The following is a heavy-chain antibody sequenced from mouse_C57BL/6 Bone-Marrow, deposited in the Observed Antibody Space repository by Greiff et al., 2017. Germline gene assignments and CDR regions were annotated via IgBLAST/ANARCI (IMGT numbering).Heavy chain of an antibody. Sequence: EVKVVESGGGLVQPGGSLKLSCAASGFTFSDYGMAWVRQAPRKGPEWVAFISNLAYSIYYADTVTCRFTISRENAKNTLYLEMSSLRSEDTAMYYCARRDWYWYFDVWGTGTTVTVSS. CDR1: GFTFSDYG. CDR3: ARRDWYWYFDV. J-gene: IGHJ1*03. V-gene: IGHV5-15*01. CDR2: ISNLAYSI. D-gene: IGHD4-1*01.